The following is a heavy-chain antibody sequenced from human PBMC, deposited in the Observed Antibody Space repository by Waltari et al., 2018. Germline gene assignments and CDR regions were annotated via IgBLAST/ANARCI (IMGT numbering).Heavy chain of an antibody. CDR1: GGSISSSSYY. J-gene: IGHJ4*02. Sequence: QLQLQASGPGLVKPSETLSLTCTVSGGSISSSSYYWGWIRQPPGKGLEWIGSIYYSGSTYYNPSLKSRVTISVDTSKNQFSLKLSSVTAADTAVYYCARQRHSSSCFDYWGQGTLVTVSS. V-gene: IGHV4-39*01. CDR3: ARQRHSSSCFDY. D-gene: IGHD6-13*01. CDR2: IYYSGST.